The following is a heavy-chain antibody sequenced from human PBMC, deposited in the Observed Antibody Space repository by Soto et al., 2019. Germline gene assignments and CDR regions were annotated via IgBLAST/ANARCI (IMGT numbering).Heavy chain of an antibody. CDR3: ARASYDFGSGLPQWDMEV. CDR1: GFTFSSYG. D-gene: IGHD3-3*01. CDR2: IWYDGSNK. Sequence: PGGSLRLSCAASGFTFSSYGMPWVRQAPGKGLEWVAVIWYDGSNKYYADSVKGRFTISRDNPKNTLYLQMNSLRAEDTAVYYCARASYDFGSGLPQWDMEVWGKGTTVTVSS. V-gene: IGHV3-33*01. J-gene: IGHJ6*04.